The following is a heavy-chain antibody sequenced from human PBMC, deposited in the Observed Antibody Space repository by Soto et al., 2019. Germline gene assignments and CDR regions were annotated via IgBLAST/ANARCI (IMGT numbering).Heavy chain of an antibody. Sequence: SETLSLTCGVSGGSFSAYHWSWVRQPPGKGLEWIAEINHGSTNYNPSLKSRVTISEDTYKNQISLKLRFVTAADTAVYYCARGPKHCDSLASRGQGTLVIVYS. CDR1: GGSFSAYH. CDR3: ARGPKHCDSLAS. D-gene: IGHD3-9*01. J-gene: IGHJ4*02. V-gene: IGHV4-34*01. CDR2: INHGST.